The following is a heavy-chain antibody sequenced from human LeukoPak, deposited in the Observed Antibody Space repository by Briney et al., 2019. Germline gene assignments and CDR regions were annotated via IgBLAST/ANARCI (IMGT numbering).Heavy chain of an antibody. D-gene: IGHD5-24*01. Sequence: GGSLRLSCAASGFTFSGYPMHWVRQAPGKGLEWVTLISFDGSNGYFADSVKGRFTISRDNSKNTLYLQMNSLRAEDTAVYYCARATIGDGYNSYGMDVWGQGTTVTVSS. CDR3: ARATIGDGYNSYGMDV. V-gene: IGHV3-30-3*01. CDR2: ISFDGSNG. J-gene: IGHJ6*02. CDR1: GFTFSGYP.